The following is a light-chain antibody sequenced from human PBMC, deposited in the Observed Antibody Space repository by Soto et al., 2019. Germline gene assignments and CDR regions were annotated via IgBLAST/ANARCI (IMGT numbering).Light chain of an antibody. Sequence: EIVLTQSPATLSLSPGERATLSCRASQNIRSNLAWYQQIPGQAPRLLIHGASTRATGTPARFSGSGSGTEFTLTISSLQPEDFAVYYCQQYNIWPPYTFGQGTKLEIK. V-gene: IGKV3-15*01. CDR3: QQYNIWPPYT. J-gene: IGKJ2*01. CDR2: GAS. CDR1: QNIRSN.